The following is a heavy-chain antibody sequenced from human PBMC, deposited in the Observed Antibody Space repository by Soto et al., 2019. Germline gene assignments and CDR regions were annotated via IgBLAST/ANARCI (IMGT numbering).Heavy chain of an antibody. CDR3: ARWGGIAVAGGDWFDP. CDR1: GGSISSYY. CDR2: IYTSGST. D-gene: IGHD6-19*01. J-gene: IGHJ5*02. V-gene: IGHV4-4*07. Sequence: SETLSLTCTVSGGSISSYYWSWIRQPAGKGLEWIGRIYTSGSTNYNPSLKSRVTMSVDTSKNQFSLKLSSVTAADTAVYYCARWGGIAVAGGDWFDPWGQGTLVTVSP.